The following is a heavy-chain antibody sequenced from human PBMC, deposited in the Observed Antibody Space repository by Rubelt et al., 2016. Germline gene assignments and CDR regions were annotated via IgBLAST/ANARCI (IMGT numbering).Heavy chain of an antibody. V-gene: IGHV4-34*01. CDR3: ARAPTTVTTIYYYGMDV. CDR1: VGSFSGHA. J-gene: IGHJ6*02. D-gene: IGHD4-17*01. Sequence: QVPLQQWGTGLLKPSETLSRTCAVYVGSFSGHAWAWIRQPPGKGLEWIAEIDHREIINYNPSPNGRLTISIDTSKNQVALRLSSVSAAYTAVYYCARAPTTVTTIYYYGMDVWGQGTTVTVSS. CDR2: IDHREII.